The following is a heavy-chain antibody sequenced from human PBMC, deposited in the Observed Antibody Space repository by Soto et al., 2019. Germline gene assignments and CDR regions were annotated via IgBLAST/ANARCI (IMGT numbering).Heavy chain of an antibody. CDR1: GFTFSSYA. J-gene: IGHJ5*02. Sequence: QVQLVESGGGVVQPGRSLRLSCAAPGFTFSSYAMHWVRQAPGKGLEWVAVISYDGSNKYYADSVKGRFTISRDNSKNTLYLQMNSLRAEDTAVYYCARDLSGYSYGTNWFDPWGQGTLVTVSS. D-gene: IGHD5-18*01. CDR2: ISYDGSNK. CDR3: ARDLSGYSYGTNWFDP. V-gene: IGHV3-30-3*01.